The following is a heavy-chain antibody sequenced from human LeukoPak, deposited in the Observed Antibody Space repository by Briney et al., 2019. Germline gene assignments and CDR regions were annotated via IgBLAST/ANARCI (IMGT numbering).Heavy chain of an antibody. D-gene: IGHD2-15*01. CDR1: GGSISSYY. J-gene: IGHJ5*02. CDR2: IYYSGST. Sequence: SETLSLTCTVSGGSISSYYWSWIRRPPGKGLEWIGHIYYSGSTNYNPSLKSRVTISVDTSKNQFSLKLSSVTAADTAVYYCARGYCSGGSCYFSNWFDPWGQGTLVTVSS. CDR3: ARGYCSGGSCYFSNWFDP. V-gene: IGHV4-59*01.